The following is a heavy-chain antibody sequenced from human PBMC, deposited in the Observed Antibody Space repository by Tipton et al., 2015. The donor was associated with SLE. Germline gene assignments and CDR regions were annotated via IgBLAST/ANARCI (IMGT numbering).Heavy chain of an antibody. J-gene: IGHJ4*02. V-gene: IGHV4-34*01. CDR3: ARHGGYYFDY. CDR2: INHSGRT. Sequence: LRLSCAASGFTFSSYSMNWVRQPPGKGLEWIGEINHSGRTNYNPSLKSRVTISVDTSKNQFSLKLSSVNAADTAVYYCARHGGYYFDYWGQGTLVTVSS. D-gene: IGHD4-23*01. CDR1: GFTFSSYS.